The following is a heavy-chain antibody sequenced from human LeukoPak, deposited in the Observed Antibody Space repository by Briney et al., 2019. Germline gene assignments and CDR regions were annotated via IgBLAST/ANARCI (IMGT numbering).Heavy chain of an antibody. D-gene: IGHD3-9*01. V-gene: IGHV4-59*01. CDR2: IFYTGIT. CDR3: ARRGYDILTGYDAFDI. Sequence: SETLSLTCNVSGGSMNTYYWSWIRQPPGKGLEWIGYIFYTGITNYNPSLKSRVTISVDTSRNQFSLKLTSVTAADTAVYYCARRGYDILTGYDAFDIWGQGTMVTVSS. J-gene: IGHJ3*02. CDR1: GGSMNTYY.